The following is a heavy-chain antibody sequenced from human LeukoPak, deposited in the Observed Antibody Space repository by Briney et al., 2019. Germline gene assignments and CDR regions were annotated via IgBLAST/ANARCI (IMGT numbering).Heavy chain of an antibody. J-gene: IGHJ4*02. Sequence: SEILSLTCAVYGGSFSGYYWSWIRQPPGKGLEWIGEINHSGSTNYNPPLKSRVTIPVDTSKKLFSLTMSSATAADTAVYYGAGRIAVAGGDYWGQGTLVTVSS. CDR3: AGRIAVAGGDY. CDR1: GGSFSGYY. CDR2: INHSGST. D-gene: IGHD6-19*01. V-gene: IGHV4-34*01.